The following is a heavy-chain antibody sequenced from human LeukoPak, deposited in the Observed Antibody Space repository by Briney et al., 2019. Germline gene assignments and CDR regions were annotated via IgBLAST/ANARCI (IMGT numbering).Heavy chain of an antibody. CDR2: SRGIAYGGTT. J-gene: IGHJ5*02. D-gene: IGHD3-10*01. CDR3: TRGVRGESWFDP. Sequence: GGSLRLSCAGSGFVFGEYAMTWVRQAPGKGLEWIGFSRGIAYGGTTEYAASLRGRFTISRDDSKSIAYLQMNSLTTEDTAVYYCTRGVRGESWFDPWGQGTLVTVSS. V-gene: IGHV3-49*04. CDR1: GFVFGEYA.